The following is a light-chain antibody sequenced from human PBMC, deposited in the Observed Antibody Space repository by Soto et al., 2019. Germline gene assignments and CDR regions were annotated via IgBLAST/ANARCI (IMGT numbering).Light chain of an antibody. CDR2: AAS. V-gene: IGKV1-6*01. CDR1: RGITNS. J-gene: IGKJ2*01. Sequence: QMTQSPPSLSASLGDRVTITCRASRGITNSLIWYQQKPGKAPKLLIYAASSLQTGVSPRFSGSGSGTHFTLTISGLQTEDFATYHCLQHYDYPPTFGQGTKLEIK. CDR3: LQHYDYPPT.